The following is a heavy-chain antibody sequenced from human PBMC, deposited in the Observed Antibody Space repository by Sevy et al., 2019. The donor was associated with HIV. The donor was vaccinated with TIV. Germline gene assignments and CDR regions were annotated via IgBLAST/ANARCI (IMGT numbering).Heavy chain of an antibody. CDR1: GFTFSSYS. J-gene: IGHJ3*02. CDR3: ARDEAAAGDAFDI. D-gene: IGHD6-13*01. V-gene: IGHV3-21*01. CDR2: ISSSSSYI. Sequence: GGSLRLSCAASGFTFSSYSMNWVRQAPGKGLEWVSSISSSSSYIYYAGSVKGRFTIPRDNAKNSLYLQMNSLRAEDTAVYYCARDEAAAGDAFDIWGQGTMVTVSS.